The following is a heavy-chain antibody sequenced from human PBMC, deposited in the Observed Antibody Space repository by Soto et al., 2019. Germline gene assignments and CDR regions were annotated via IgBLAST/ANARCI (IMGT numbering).Heavy chain of an antibody. V-gene: IGHV3-33*01. CDR3: ARGKGTTVTSPDYYYYYMDV. D-gene: IGHD4-4*01. CDR1: GFTFSSYG. CDR2: IWYDGSNK. J-gene: IGHJ6*03. Sequence: GGSLRLSCAASGFTFSSYGMHWVRQAPGKGLEWVAVIWYDGSNKYYADSVKGRFTISRDNSKNTLYLQMNSLRAEDTAVYYCARGKGTTVTSPDYYYYYMDVWGKGTTVTVSS.